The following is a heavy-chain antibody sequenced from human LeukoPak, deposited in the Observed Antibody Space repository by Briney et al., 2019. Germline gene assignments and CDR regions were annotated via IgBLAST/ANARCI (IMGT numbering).Heavy chain of an antibody. D-gene: IGHD2-2*01. CDR3: AKATIIVVPAASFDY. Sequence: GSLRLSCAASGFTFINYAMSWVRQAPGKGLEWVSVISGSGGSTYYADSVKGRFTISRDNSKNTLYLQMNSLRADDTAIYHCAKATIIVVPAASFDYWGQGTLVTVSS. CDR1: GFTFINYA. V-gene: IGHV3-23*01. CDR2: ISGSGGST. J-gene: IGHJ4*02.